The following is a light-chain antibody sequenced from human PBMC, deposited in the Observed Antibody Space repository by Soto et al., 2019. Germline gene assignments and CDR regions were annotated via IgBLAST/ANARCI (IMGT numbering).Light chain of an antibody. J-gene: IGKJ1*01. V-gene: IGKV1-5*03. Sequence: DIQMTPSPTTLSASVGDRVTITCRSSQIISSWLAWYQQKPGKAPKLLIYKASSLESGVPSRFSGSGSGTEFTLTISSLQPDDFATYYCQQYNSYSTFGQGTKVDIK. CDR2: KAS. CDR3: QQYNSYST. CDR1: QIISSW.